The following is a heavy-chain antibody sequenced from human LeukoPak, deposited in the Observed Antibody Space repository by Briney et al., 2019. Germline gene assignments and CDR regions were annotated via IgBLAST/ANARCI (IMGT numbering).Heavy chain of an antibody. J-gene: IGHJ4*02. CDR3: ARILDSAWGELGY. V-gene: IGHV3-30*03. D-gene: IGHD6-19*01. CDR1: GFTFSNYD. CDR2: VSHDGSKK. Sequence: GGSLRLSCAVSGFTFSNYDMHWVRQAPGKGLEWVAVVSHDGSKKEYLNSVKGRFTISRDNSKNTLYLQMNSLRAEDTAVYYCARILDSAWGELGYWGQGTLVTVSS.